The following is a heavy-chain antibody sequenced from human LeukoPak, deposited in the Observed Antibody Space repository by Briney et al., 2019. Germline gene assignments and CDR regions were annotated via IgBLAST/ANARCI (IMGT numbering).Heavy chain of an antibody. V-gene: IGHV3-30-3*01. J-gene: IGHJ4*02. CDR3: ARDSGTPGRDGYNPAYYFDY. CDR1: GXTFSSYA. D-gene: IGHD5-24*01. CDR2: ISYDGSNK. Sequence: GGSLRLSWAASGXTFSSYAMHWVRQAPGKGLEWVAVISYDGSNKYYADSVKGRFTISRDNSKNTLYLQMNSLRAEDTAVYYCARDSGTPGRDGYNPAYYFDYWGQGTLVTVSS.